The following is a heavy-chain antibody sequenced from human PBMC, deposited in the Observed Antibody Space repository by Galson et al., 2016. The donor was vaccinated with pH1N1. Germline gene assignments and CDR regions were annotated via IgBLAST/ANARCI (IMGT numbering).Heavy chain of an antibody. Sequence: LSLTCPVSGGSISSGSYSWTWIRQPAGKGLEWIGHFYTSGSTNYNPSLKSRITISVDTSKNQFSLQLSSVTAADTAVYYCASVDGNNEWGYYFDYWGQGTLVTVSS. CDR2: FYTSGST. J-gene: IGHJ4*02. CDR3: ASVDGNNEWGYYFDY. D-gene: IGHD6-19*01. CDR1: GGSISSGSYS. V-gene: IGHV4-61*09.